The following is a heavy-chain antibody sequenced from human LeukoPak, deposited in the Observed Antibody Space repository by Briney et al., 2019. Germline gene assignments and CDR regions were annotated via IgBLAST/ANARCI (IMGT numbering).Heavy chain of an antibody. V-gene: IGHV4-39*01. D-gene: IGHD3-10*01. CDR1: GASITSNDYS. CDR2: ISDSGKT. J-gene: IGHJ4*02. CDR3: ARLRVAMVRGVPYFDS. Sequence: SETLSLTCTVSGASITSNDYSWRWIRQPPGKGLEWIGMISDSGKTYFNPSLKSRVTISADTSKNQFSLRQTSLTAADTAVYYCARLRVAMVRGVPYFDSWGQGALVTVSS.